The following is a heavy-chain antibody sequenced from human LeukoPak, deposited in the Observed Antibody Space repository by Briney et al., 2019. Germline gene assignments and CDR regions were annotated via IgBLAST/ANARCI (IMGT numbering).Heavy chain of an antibody. Sequence: ASVKVSCKASGYTFTSYNMHWVRQAPGQGLEWMGIINPSGGSTSYAQKFQGRVTMTRDTSTSTVYMELSSLRSEDTAVYYCAREYYDSSGYYPWDYWGQGTLVTVSP. D-gene: IGHD3-22*01. J-gene: IGHJ4*02. CDR1: GYTFTSYN. CDR2: INPSGGST. CDR3: AREYYDSSGYYPWDY. V-gene: IGHV1-46*03.